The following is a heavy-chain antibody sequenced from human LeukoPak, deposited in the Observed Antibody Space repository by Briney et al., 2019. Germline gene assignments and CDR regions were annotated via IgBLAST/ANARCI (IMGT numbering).Heavy chain of an antibody. Sequence: ASVRVSCKVSGYTLIKLSIQGVRHVPGKGLEWMRRLYRKDGETIYAAKFQGRLTMTEDTSTDTAYMEMSGPTSGDTAVYHCATQSWFDDFLLFDYWGQGTVVAVSS. J-gene: IGHJ4*02. CDR1: GYTLIKLS. CDR3: ATQSWFDDFLLFDY. CDR2: LYRKDGET. V-gene: IGHV1-24*01. D-gene: IGHD3-10*01.